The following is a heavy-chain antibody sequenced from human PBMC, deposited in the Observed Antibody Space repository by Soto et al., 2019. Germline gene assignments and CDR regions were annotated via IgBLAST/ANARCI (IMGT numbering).Heavy chain of an antibody. V-gene: IGHV4-31*03. Sequence: SETLSLTCTVSGGSISSGGYYWSWIRQHPGKGLEWIGYIYYSGSTYYNPSLKSRVTILVDTSKNQFSLKLSSVTAADTAVYYCARGGSSSSWYSTPNFDYWGQGTLVTVSS. J-gene: IGHJ4*02. CDR3: ARGGSSSSWYSTPNFDY. CDR1: GGSISSGGYY. D-gene: IGHD6-6*01. CDR2: IYYSGST.